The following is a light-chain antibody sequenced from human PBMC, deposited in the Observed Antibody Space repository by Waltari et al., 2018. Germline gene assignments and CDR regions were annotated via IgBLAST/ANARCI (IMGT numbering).Light chain of an antibody. CDR3: QHYLRLPVT. V-gene: IGKV3-20*01. J-gene: IGKJ1*01. CDR2: HAS. Sequence: SCGASQSVNGALAWYQQKPGQAPRLPIYHASNRATGIPDRFSGSGSGTDFSLTISRLEPEDFAVYYCQHYLRLPVTFGQGTKVEI. CDR1: QSVNGA.